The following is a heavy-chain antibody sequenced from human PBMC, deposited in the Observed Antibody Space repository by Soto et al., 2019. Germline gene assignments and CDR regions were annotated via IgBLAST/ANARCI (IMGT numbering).Heavy chain of an antibody. Sequence: EVQVLDSGGGLVQPRGSLRLSCAASGFTFNNYAMNWVRQARGKGLAWVATISGIGGSTYYADTVKGRFTISRDNSKNTLYLQMNSLRVEATAVYYCAIDRLGGNFDYWGQGTQVTVSS. CDR2: ISGIGGST. V-gene: IGHV3-23*01. CDR3: AIDRLGGNFDY. J-gene: IGHJ4*02. CDR1: GFTFNNYA.